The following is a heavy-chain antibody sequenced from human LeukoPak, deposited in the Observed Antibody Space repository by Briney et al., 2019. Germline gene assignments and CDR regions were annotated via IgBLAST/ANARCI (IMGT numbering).Heavy chain of an antibody. V-gene: IGHV4-39*01. J-gene: IGHJ3*02. Sequence: SETLSLTCTVSGGSISSSSYYWGWIRQPPGKGLEWIGNIFYSGSTYYNPYLKSRVTISVDTSKNQFSLKLSSVTAADTAMYYCARNFYYSSVAFDIWGQGTMLTVSS. CDR2: IFYSGST. D-gene: IGHD3-22*01. CDR1: GGSISSSSYY. CDR3: ARNFYYSSVAFDI.